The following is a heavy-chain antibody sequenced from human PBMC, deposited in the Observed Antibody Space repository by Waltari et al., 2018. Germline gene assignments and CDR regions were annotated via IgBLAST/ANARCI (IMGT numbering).Heavy chain of an antibody. D-gene: IGHD4-17*01. CDR2: IKQDGSEK. V-gene: IGHV3-7*01. CDR1: GFTFSSYW. Sequence: EVQLVESGGGLVQPGGSLSLSCAASGFTFSSYWMRWVRQAPGKGLEWVANIKQDGSEKYYVDSVKGRFTISRDNAKNSLYLQMNSLRAEDTAVYYCVRDRDYGDYAWGQGTLVTVSS. J-gene: IGHJ4*02. CDR3: VRDRDYGDYA.